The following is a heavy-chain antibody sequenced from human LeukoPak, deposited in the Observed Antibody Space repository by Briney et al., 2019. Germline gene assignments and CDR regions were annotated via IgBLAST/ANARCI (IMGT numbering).Heavy chain of an antibody. J-gene: IGHJ3*02. Sequence: PGGSLRLSCAASGFIFNNYGMHWVRQAPGKGLEWVAVISYDASYKYYPDSVKGRFTISRDNSKNTLYLQMNSLRAEDTAVYYCAKGRDDSSWFLDAFDIWGQGTMVTVSS. CDR1: GFIFNNYG. CDR3: AKGRDDSSWFLDAFDI. D-gene: IGHD6-13*01. CDR2: ISYDASYK. V-gene: IGHV3-30*18.